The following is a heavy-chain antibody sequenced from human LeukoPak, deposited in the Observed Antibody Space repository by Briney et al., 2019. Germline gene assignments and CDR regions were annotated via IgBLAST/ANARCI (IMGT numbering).Heavy chain of an antibody. CDR1: GFTFSSSA. V-gene: IGHV3-30-3*01. Sequence: PGGSLRLSCAASGFTFSSSAMHWVRQAPGKGLEWVAVISYDGSNKYYADSVKGRFTISRDNSKNTLYLQMNSLRAEDTAVYYCARDVAWFPSMIVVVISYYFDYWGQGTLVTVSS. CDR3: ARDVAWFPSMIVVVISYYFDY. J-gene: IGHJ4*02. CDR2: ISYDGSNK. D-gene: IGHD3-22*01.